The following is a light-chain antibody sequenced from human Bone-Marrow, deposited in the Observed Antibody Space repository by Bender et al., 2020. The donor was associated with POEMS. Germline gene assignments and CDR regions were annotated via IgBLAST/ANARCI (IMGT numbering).Light chain of an antibody. J-gene: IGLJ3*02. V-gene: IGLV2-14*03. CDR1: SGDIGAYKF. CDR3: CSLAGSDTWV. Sequence: QPALTQPASVSGSPGQSITVSCTGTSGDIGAYKFVSWYQQHPDKAPKLIIHDVISRPLGISSRFSASKSGNTASLTISGLQSEDEATYFCCSLAGSDTWVFGGGTKVTVL. CDR2: DVI.